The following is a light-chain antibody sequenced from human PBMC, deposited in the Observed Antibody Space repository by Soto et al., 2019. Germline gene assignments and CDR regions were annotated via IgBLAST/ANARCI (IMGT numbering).Light chain of an antibody. CDR1: SSDVGTYNY. J-gene: IGLJ3*02. V-gene: IGLV2-14*01. CDR2: EVS. Sequence: QSALTQPASVSGSPGQSITISCAGTSSDVGTYNYVSWYQHHPGKVPKLMIYEVSNRPSGVSNRFSGSKSGNTASLTISGLQAEDEADYYCSSYTTSTTQVFGGGTKVTVL. CDR3: SSYTTSTTQV.